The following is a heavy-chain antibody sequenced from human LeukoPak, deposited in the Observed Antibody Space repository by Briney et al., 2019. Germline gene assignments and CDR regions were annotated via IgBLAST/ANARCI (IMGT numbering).Heavy chain of an antibody. CDR1: GGSIRSSYYY. V-gene: IGHV4-31*03. D-gene: IGHD1-26*01. CDR3: ARGPTAGSYFRVGFDY. Sequence: SETLSLTCTVSGGSIRSSYYYWSWIRQHPGEALEWIGYIYYTGRADYNPSLKSRVTISADTSKNRFTLKLSSVTAADTAVYYCARGPTAGSYFRVGFDYWGQGNLVTVSS. J-gene: IGHJ4*02. CDR2: IYYTGRA.